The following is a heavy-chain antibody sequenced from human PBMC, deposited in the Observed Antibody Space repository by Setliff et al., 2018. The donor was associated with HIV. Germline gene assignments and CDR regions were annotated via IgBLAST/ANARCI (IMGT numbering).Heavy chain of an antibody. D-gene: IGHD5-18*01. CDR1: GGSITSGGYY. V-gene: IGHV4-31*03. Sequence: SETLSLTCSVSGGSITSGGYYWSWIRQHPGKDLEWIGYIYYSGSTFYNPSLKSRVTISVDTSKNQFSLELTSVTAADTAVYYCARTLRAAAMGYFDYWGQGTLVTVSS. J-gene: IGHJ4*02. CDR3: ARTLRAAAMGYFDY. CDR2: IYYSGST.